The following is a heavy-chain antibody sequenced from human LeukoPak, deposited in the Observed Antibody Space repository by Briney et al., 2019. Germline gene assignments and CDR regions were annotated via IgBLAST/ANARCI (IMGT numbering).Heavy chain of an antibody. Sequence: PGGSLRLSCAASGFTVSSNYMSWVRQAPGKGLEWVSVIYSGGSTYYADSVKGRFTISRDNSKNTLYLQMNSLRAEDTAVYYCAREYSSGEFDYWGQGTLVTVSS. V-gene: IGHV3-53*01. CDR2: IYSGGST. D-gene: IGHD6-19*01. J-gene: IGHJ4*02. CDR1: GFTVSSNY. CDR3: AREYSSGEFDY.